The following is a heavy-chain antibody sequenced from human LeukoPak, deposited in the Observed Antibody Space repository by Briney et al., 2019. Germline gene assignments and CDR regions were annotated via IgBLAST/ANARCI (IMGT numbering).Heavy chain of an antibody. J-gene: IGHJ4*02. CDR2: ISGISGTI. V-gene: IGHV3-48*02. CDR1: GFTFSSYS. D-gene: IGHD2-8*02. Sequence: GGSLRLSCAASGFTFSSYSMNWVRQAPGKGLEWLSYISGISGTIWYADSVRGRFTISRDNGKNSLYLQMNSLRDEDTAVYYCARDVWYSFDYRGQGTLVTVSS. CDR3: ARDVWYSFDY.